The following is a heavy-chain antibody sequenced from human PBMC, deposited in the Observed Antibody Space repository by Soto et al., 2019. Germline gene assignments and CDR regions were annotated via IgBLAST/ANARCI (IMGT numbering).Heavy chain of an antibody. J-gene: IGHJ3*02. CDR3: AHSYGSGKGDAFDI. Sequence: QITLKESGPTLVKPTQTLTLTCTFSGFSLSTSGVGVGWVRQPPGKALEWLALIYWDDDKRYSPSLKSRLTITKDTSKNQVVLTMTNMDPVDTATYYCAHSYGSGKGDAFDIWGQGTMVTVSS. CDR2: IYWDDDK. D-gene: IGHD3-10*01. V-gene: IGHV2-5*02. CDR1: GFSLSTSGVG.